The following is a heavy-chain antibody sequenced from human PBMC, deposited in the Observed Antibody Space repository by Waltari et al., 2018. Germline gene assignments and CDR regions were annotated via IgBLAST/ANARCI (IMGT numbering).Heavy chain of an antibody. D-gene: IGHD3-10*01. CDR1: GFSFNNYW. Sequence: EVQLVESGGGLVQPGGSLSLSCVASGFSFNNYWMHWVRQVPGKGLVWDSRINSDGRDTSYADSVKGRLTITRDNSKNTLYLQMNNLGTEYTAVYYCARDEVYGSGSCYDWGQGTLVTVSS. V-gene: IGHV3-74*01. CDR3: ARDEVYGSGSCYD. J-gene: IGHJ4*02. CDR2: INSDGRDT.